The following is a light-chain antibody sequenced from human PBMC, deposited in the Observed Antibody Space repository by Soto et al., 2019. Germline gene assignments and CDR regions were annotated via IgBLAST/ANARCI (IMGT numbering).Light chain of an antibody. CDR1: QSVSSKY. CDR3: QQYGSSLFT. Sequence: EIVMTQSPATLSVSPVERATLSCMASQSVSSKYLAWYQQKPGQAPRVLIYGTSIRASGVPERFSGGGSGTDFALTITRLEPEDFAVYYCQQYGSSLFTFGPGTKVDIK. J-gene: IGKJ3*01. CDR2: GTS. V-gene: IGKV3-20*01.